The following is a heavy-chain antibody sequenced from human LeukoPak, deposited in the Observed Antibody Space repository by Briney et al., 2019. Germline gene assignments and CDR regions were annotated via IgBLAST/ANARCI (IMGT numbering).Heavy chain of an antibody. V-gene: IGHV3-74*01. CDR1: GFTFRSYG. CDR2: INSDGSSI. J-gene: IGHJ4*02. Sequence: GGSLRLSCAASGFTFRSYGMHWVRQAPGKRLVWVSRINSDGSSITYADSVKGRFIISRDNAKNTLYLEMNSLRAEDTAVYYCARGKFGGVDYWGQGTLVTVSS. D-gene: IGHD3-16*01. CDR3: ARGKFGGVDY.